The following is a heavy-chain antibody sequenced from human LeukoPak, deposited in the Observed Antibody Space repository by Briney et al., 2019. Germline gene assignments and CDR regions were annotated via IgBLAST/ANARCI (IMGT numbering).Heavy chain of an antibody. CDR2: IRSKANSYAT. Sequence: GGSLRLSCTASGFIFSGSAMHWVRQASGKGLEWVGRIRSKANSYATAYAASVKGRLTISRDDSKNTAYLQMNSLKTEDTAVYYCTSGSDYGDYYDYWGQGTLVTVSS. CDR1: GFIFSGSA. J-gene: IGHJ4*02. D-gene: IGHD4-17*01. CDR3: TSGSDYGDYYDY. V-gene: IGHV3-73*01.